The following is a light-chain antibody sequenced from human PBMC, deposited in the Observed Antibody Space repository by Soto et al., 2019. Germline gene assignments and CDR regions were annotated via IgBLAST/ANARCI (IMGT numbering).Light chain of an antibody. J-gene: IGLJ1*01. CDR3: ASWDVILNGLYV. CDR1: SSNIGSGT. Sequence: QYVLTQPPSASGTPGQRVTISCSGSSSNIGSGTVNWYQQLPGTAPNLLIYNNDQWASGVPDRFSGSKSGTSASLAISGLQSVEEADYYCASWDVILNGLYVFGPGTKLTVL. CDR2: NND. V-gene: IGLV1-44*01.